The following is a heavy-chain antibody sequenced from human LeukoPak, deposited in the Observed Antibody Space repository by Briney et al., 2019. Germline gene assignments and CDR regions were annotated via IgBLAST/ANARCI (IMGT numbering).Heavy chain of an antibody. CDR3: ARGAMVYAIRSAGFDY. D-gene: IGHD2-8*01. J-gene: IGHJ4*02. Sequence: GRSLRLSCAASGFTFSSYAIHWVRQAPGKGLEWVAVISYDGSNKYYADSVKGRFTISRDNSKNTLYLQMNSLRAEDTAVYYCARGAMVYAIRSAGFDYWGQGTLVTVSS. CDR1: GFTFSSYA. CDR2: ISYDGSNK. V-gene: IGHV3-30*01.